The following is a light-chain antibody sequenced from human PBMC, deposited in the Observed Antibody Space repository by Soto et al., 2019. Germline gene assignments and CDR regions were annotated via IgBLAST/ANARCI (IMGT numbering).Light chain of an antibody. CDR1: NSNGGGYSL. CDR2: EDT. J-gene: IGLJ1*01. CDR3: CSHAGTSTIYV. V-gene: IGLV2-23*01. Sequence: QSALTQPASVSGAPGQSITTSCTGTNSNGGGYSLVSWYQQQPGEAPKLIIYEDTKRPSGISNPFSSSNSGTTASLTLSGLQAEDEADYHCCSHAGTSTIYVFGTGTKGTVL.